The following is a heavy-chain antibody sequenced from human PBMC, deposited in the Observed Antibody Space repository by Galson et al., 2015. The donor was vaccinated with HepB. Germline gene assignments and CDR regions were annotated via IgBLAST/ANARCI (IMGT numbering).Heavy chain of an antibody. V-gene: IGHV4-34*01. CDR2: INHSGST. CDR3: ARGRIVVVTLNWFDP. Sequence: QVQLQESGPGLVKPSETLSLTCAVYGGSFSGYYWSWIRQPPGKGLEWIGEINHSGSTNYNPSLKSRVTISVDTSKNQFSLKLSSVTAADTAVYYCARGRIVVVTLNWFDPWGQGTLVTVSS. D-gene: IGHD2-21*02. CDR1: GGSFSGYY. J-gene: IGHJ5*02.